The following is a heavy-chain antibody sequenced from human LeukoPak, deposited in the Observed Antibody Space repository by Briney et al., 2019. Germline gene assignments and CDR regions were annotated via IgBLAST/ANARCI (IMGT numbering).Heavy chain of an antibody. V-gene: IGHV4-31*03. CDR1: GGPISSGSYY. J-gene: IGHJ4*02. D-gene: IGHD3-3*01. CDR2: IYYSGST. CDR3: ARRNSWSGHSFGY. Sequence: PSETLSLTCTVSGGPISSGSYYWSWIRQYPGKGLEWIGYIYYSGSTYYNPSLKSRVTISVDTSKKQFSLKLSSVTAADTAVYYCARRNSWSGHSFGYWGQGTLVTVAS.